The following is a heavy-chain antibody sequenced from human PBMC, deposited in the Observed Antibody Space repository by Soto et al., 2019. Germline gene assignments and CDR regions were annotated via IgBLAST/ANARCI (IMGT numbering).Heavy chain of an antibody. Sequence: QVQLVESGGGLVKPGGSLRLSCAASGFTFSDYYMSWIRQAPGKGLEWVSYISSSGSTIYYADSVKGRFTISRDNAKNSLYLQRNSLRAEDTAAYYCARKGYCSGGSCYAERNYYYGMDVWGQGTTVTVSS. CDR2: ISSSGSTI. CDR3: ARKGYCSGGSCYAERNYYYGMDV. J-gene: IGHJ6*02. D-gene: IGHD2-15*01. CDR1: GFTFSDYY. V-gene: IGHV3-11*01.